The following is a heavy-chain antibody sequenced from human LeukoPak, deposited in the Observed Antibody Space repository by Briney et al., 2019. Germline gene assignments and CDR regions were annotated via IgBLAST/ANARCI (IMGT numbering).Heavy chain of an antibody. D-gene: IGHD4-17*01. V-gene: IGHV1-46*01. J-gene: IGHJ3*02. CDR3: AREHYGDSGAFDI. CDR2: INPSGGST. Sequence: EASVKVSCKASGYTFTSYYMHWVRQAPGQGLEWMGIINPSGGSTSYAQKFQGRVTMTRDMSTSTVYMELSSLRSDDTAVYYCAREHYGDSGAFDIWGQGTMVTVSS. CDR1: GYTFTSYY.